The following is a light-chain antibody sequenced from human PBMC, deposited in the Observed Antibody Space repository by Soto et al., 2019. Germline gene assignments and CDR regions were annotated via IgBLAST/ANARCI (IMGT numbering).Light chain of an antibody. J-gene: IGLJ1*01. CDR2: DVA. CDR3: VSFTTSRSYV. V-gene: IGLV2-14*03. CDR1: SSDIGGNDY. Sequence: QSVLTQPASVSDSPGQSITISCTGTSSDIGGNDYVSWYRQYPGEAPKLIIYDVANRPSGVSNRFSGSKSGNTASLIISGLQAGDEADYYCVSFTTSRSYVFGTGTKVTVL.